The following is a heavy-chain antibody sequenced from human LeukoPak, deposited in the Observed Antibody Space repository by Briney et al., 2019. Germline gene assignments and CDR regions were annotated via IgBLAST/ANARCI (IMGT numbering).Heavy chain of an antibody. Sequence: SETLSLTCTVSGGSISSSNWWSWVREPPGKGLEWSGEIFYSGSTNYNPSLKSRIIISVDKSKNQFSLKLSSVTAADTAVYYCARERSGSEIFARSFDIWGQGTMVTVSS. V-gene: IGHV4-4*02. CDR1: GGSISSSNW. CDR3: ARERSGSEIFARSFDI. D-gene: IGHD3-3*01. J-gene: IGHJ3*02. CDR2: IFYSGST.